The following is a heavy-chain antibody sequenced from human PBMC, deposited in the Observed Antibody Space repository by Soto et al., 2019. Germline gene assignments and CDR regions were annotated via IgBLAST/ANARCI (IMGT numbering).Heavy chain of an antibody. D-gene: IGHD3-9*01. Sequence: GGSLRLSCAASGFTFSSYVMHWVRQAPGKGLEWVAHISYDGNNKYYADSVKGRFTISRDNAKNSLYLQMNSLRAEDTAVYYCESEANILTWFDHWGQGTLVTVSS. CDR1: GFTFSSYV. J-gene: IGHJ5*02. V-gene: IGHV3-30-3*01. CDR3: ESEANILTWFDH. CDR2: ISYDGNNK.